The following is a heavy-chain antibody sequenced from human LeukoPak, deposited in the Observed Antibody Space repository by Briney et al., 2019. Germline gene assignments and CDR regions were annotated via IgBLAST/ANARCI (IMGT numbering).Heavy chain of an antibody. CDR3: ARASSGWGFY. CDR1: GGSISSSSDY. Sequence: SETLSLTCTVSGGSISSSSDYWGWIRQPPGKGLEWIGSIYYSGSTYYNPSLKSRVTISVDTSKNQFSLKLSSVSAADTAVYYCARASSGWGFYWGQGTLVTVSS. J-gene: IGHJ4*02. CDR2: IYYSGST. D-gene: IGHD6-19*01. V-gene: IGHV4-39*07.